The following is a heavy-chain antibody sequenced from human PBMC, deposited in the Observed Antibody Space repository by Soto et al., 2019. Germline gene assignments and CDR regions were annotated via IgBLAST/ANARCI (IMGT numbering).Heavy chain of an antibody. V-gene: IGHV4-34*01. CDR3: ARNRFYYYYGMDV. J-gene: IGHJ6*02. CDR2: INHSGST. Sequence: SETLSLTCAVYGGSFSGYYWSWIRQPPGKGLEWIGEINHSGSTNYNPSLKSRVTISVDTSKNPFSLKLSSVTAADTAVYYCARNRFYYYYGMDVWGQGTTVTVYS. CDR1: GGSFSGYY.